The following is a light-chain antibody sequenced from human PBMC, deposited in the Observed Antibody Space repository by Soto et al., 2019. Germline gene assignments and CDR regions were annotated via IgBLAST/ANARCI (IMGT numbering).Light chain of an antibody. Sequence: EIVMTQSPATLSVSPGERATLSCRASQSISSNLAWYQQKPGHAPRLLMFRTSSRATGFPARFSGSGSVTEFNLTISSRQSEDFGVYYCHQYNNWPRSTFGGGTKVEIK. CDR3: HQYNNWPRST. V-gene: IGKV3-15*01. CDR1: QSISSN. CDR2: RTS. J-gene: IGKJ4*01.